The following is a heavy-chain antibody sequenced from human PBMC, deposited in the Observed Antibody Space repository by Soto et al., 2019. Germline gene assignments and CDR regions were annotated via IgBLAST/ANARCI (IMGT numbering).Heavy chain of an antibody. V-gene: IGHV3-66*01. CDR3: ARGVGKSWSHDN. D-gene: IGHD6-13*01. CDR2: LYNDGRT. Sequence: EVQLVESGGGLVQPGGSLRLSCAASGFTVSNKYMSWVRQAPGGGLEWVSVLYNDGRTYYADSVKGRFTFSRDNSKNTLFLQMNSLRAEDTAIYYCARGVGKSWSHDNWGQGTLVTVSS. CDR1: GFTVSNKY. J-gene: IGHJ4*02.